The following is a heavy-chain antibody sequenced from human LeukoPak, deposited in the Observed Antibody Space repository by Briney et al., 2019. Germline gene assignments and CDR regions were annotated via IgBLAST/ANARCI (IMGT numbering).Heavy chain of an antibody. D-gene: IGHD3-3*01. V-gene: IGHV4-59*01. J-gene: IGHJ5*02. CDR1: GGSISSYY. CDR2: IYYSGST. Sequence: SETLSLTCTVSGGSISSYYWSWIRQPPGKGMEWIGYIYYSGSTNYNPSLKSRVTISVDPSKNQFSLKLSSVTAADTAVYYCARVGITIFGVRVDPWGQGTLVTVSS. CDR3: ARVGITIFGVRVDP.